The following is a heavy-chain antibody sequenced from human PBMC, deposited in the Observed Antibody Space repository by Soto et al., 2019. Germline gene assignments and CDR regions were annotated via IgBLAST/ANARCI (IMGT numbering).Heavy chain of an antibody. D-gene: IGHD3-16*01. CDR3: ARQGDYSDY. Sequence: VKISCKGSGCKFTCYWIGWVRQMPGKGLEWVGIIYPRDSDTRQSPSFQGRVTISVDKSISTAYLQWSSLKASDTAMYYCARQGDYSDYWGQGTLVPVSS. V-gene: IGHV5-51*01. CDR1: GCKFTCYW. J-gene: IGHJ4*02. CDR2: IYPRDSDT.